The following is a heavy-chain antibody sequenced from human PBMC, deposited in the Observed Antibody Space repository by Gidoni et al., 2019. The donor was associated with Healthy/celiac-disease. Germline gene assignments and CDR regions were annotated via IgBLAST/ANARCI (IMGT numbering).Heavy chain of an antibody. CDR3: TRQLSSSSYYFDY. V-gene: IGHV3-73*02. D-gene: IGHD6-6*01. CDR2: IRSKANSYAT. CDR1: GFPFSGSA. J-gene: IGHJ4*02. Sequence: EVQLVESGGGLVQPGGSLKLSCAASGFPFSGSAMHWVRQASGKGLEWVGRIRSKANSYATAYAASVKGRFTISRDDSKNTAYLQMNSLKTEDTAVYYCTRQLSSSSYYFDYWGQGTLVTVSS.